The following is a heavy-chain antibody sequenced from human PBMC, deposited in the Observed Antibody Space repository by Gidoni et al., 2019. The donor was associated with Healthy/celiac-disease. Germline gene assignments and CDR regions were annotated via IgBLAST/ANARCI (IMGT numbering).Heavy chain of an antibody. CDR2: IYYSGST. V-gene: IGHV4-59*01. D-gene: IGHD3-3*01. J-gene: IGHJ4*02. Sequence: QVQLQESGPGLVKPSETLSLTCTASGGSISSYYWSWIRQPPGKGLEWIGYIYYSGSTNYNPSLKSRVTISVDTSKNQFSLKLSSVTAADTAVYYCARGLTIFGVVPDYWGQGTLVTVSS. CDR3: ARGLTIFGVVPDY. CDR1: GGSISSYY.